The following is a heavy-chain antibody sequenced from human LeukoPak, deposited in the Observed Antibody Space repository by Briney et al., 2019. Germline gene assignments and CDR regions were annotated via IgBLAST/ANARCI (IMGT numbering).Heavy chain of an antibody. V-gene: IGHV3-23*01. J-gene: IGHJ6*02. CDR1: GFTLSSYA. CDR3: AKAAILHKNYYYYYGMDV. Sequence: GGSLRLSCAASGFTLSSYAMSWVRQAPGEGLEWVSAISGSGGSTYYADSVKGRFTISRDNSKNTLYLQMNSLRAEDTAVYYCAKAAILHKNYYYYYGMDVWGQGTTVTVSS. CDR2: ISGSGGST. D-gene: IGHD4-4*01.